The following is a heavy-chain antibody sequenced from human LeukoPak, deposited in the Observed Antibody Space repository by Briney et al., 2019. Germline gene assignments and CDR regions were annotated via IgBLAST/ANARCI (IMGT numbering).Heavy chain of an antibody. CDR1: GYTFTNYG. V-gene: IGHV1-18*01. CDR3: ARVKYYDILTGLERPRYFDY. CDR2: ISAYSGNT. Sequence: ASVKVSCETSGYTFTNYGVNWVRQAPGQGLEWMGWISAYSGNTNYAQKLQGRVTMTTDTSTSTAYMELRSLRSDDTAVYYCARVKYYDILTGLERPRYFDYWGQGTLVTVSS. D-gene: IGHD3-9*01. J-gene: IGHJ4*02.